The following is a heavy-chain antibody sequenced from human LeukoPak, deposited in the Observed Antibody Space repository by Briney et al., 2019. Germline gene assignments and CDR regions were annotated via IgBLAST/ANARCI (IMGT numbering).Heavy chain of an antibody. Sequence: ASVKVSCKASGGTFSSYAISWARQAPGQGLEWMGRIIPILGIANYAQKFQGRVTITADKSTSTAYMELSSLRSEDTAVYYCARGPVDCSGGSCYSYYFDYWGQGTLVTVSS. CDR2: IIPILGIA. J-gene: IGHJ4*02. D-gene: IGHD2-15*01. CDR1: GGTFSSYA. CDR3: ARGPVDCSGGSCYSYYFDY. V-gene: IGHV1-69*04.